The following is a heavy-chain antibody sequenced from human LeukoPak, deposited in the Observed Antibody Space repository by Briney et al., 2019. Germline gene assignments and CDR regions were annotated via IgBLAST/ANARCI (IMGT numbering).Heavy chain of an antibody. Sequence: PSETLSLTRAVSGGSLSSGGYYWSWIRQHPGKGLEWIGYIYYSGSTYYNPSLKSRVTISVDTSKNQFSLKLSSVTAADTAVYYCASNDYGDPINRYYYYGMDVWGQGTTVTVSS. D-gene: IGHD4-17*01. CDR2: IYYSGST. CDR1: GGSLSSGGYY. V-gene: IGHV4-31*11. CDR3: ASNDYGDPINRYYYYGMDV. J-gene: IGHJ6*02.